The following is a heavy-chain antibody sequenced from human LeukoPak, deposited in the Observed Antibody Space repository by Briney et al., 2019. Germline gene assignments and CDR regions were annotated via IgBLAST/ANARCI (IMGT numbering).Heavy chain of an antibody. D-gene: IGHD6-13*01. V-gene: IGHV4-59*01. CDR3: ARGGSWYRFDS. Sequence: SETLSLTCTVSGDSTSSYYWSWIRQPPGVRLEWIGYIYYSGSTNYNPCLKSRVTILVDTSKNQFSLKLSSVTAADTAVYYCARGGSWYRFDSWGQGTLVTVSS. CDR2: IYYSGST. J-gene: IGHJ4*02. CDR1: GDSTSSYY.